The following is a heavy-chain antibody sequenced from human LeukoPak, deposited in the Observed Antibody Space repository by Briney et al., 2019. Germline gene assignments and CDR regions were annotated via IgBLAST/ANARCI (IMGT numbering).Heavy chain of an antibody. CDR2: TYYRSKWYN. CDR1: GDSVSSNSAA. Sequence: SQTLSLTCAISGDSVSSNSAAWNWITQSPSRGLEWLGRTYYRSKWYNDYAVSVKSRITNNPDTSKNQFSLQLNSVTPEDTAVYYCARDYCSAGSCYHPDWFAPWGEGTLVTVSS. V-gene: IGHV6-1*01. CDR3: ARDYCSAGSCYHPDWFAP. D-gene: IGHD2-15*01. J-gene: IGHJ5*02.